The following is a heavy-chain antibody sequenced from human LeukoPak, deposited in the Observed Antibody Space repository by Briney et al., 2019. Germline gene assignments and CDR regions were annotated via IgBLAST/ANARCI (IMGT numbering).Heavy chain of an antibody. CDR1: GGSLSSSNYY. CDR2: IYHSGST. V-gene: IGHV4-39*01. CDR3: ARRLYYGSGSYDV. D-gene: IGHD3-10*01. J-gene: IGHJ6*02. Sequence: SETLSLTCTVSGGSLSSSNYYWGWIRQPPGKGLEWIGTIYHSGSTYYEPPHKSRVTMDVDTSKNQDSLKLSYVTAADTAVYYCARRLYYGSGSYDVWRQGTTVSVSS.